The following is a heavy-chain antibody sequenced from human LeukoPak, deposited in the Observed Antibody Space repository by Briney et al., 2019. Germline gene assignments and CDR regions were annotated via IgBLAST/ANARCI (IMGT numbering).Heavy chain of an antibody. CDR1: GFTSSSYS. V-gene: IGHV3-21*01. J-gene: IGHJ4*02. CDR3: AREIAAAGFDY. CDR2: ISSSSSYI. Sequence: GGSLRLSCAASGFTSSSYSMNWVRQAPGKGLEWVSSISSSSSYIYYADSVKGRFTISRDNAKNSLYLQMNSLRAEDTAVYYCAREIAAAGFDYWGQGTLVTVSS. D-gene: IGHD6-13*01.